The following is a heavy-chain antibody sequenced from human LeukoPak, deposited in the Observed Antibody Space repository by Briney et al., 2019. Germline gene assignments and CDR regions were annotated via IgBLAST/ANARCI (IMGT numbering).Heavy chain of an antibody. Sequence: GGSLRLSCAASGFTFSSYAMSWVRQAPGKGLEWVSAISGSGGSTYYADSVKGRFTISRDNSKNTLYLQMHSLRAEDTAVYYCAKDLRGYSNGGGGFDYWGQGTLVTVSS. D-gene: IGHD5-18*01. CDR2: ISGSGGST. CDR3: AKDLRGYSNGGGGFDY. V-gene: IGHV3-23*01. CDR1: GFTFSSYA. J-gene: IGHJ4*02.